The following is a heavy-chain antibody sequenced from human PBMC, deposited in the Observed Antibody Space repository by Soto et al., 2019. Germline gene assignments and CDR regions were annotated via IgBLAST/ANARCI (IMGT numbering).Heavy chain of an antibody. V-gene: IGHV3-30*18. Sequence: QVQLVESGGGVVQPGRSLRLSCAASGFTFSSYGIHWVRQAPGKGLEWVALISHDGTDKYYADSVKGRFTIPRDNFKNTLYLQMSSLRPEDTAVYYCVKERYAQLWLEDYGMDVWGQGTTVTV. CDR3: VKERYAQLWLEDYGMDV. CDR2: ISHDGTDK. J-gene: IGHJ6*02. CDR1: GFTFSSYG. D-gene: IGHD5-18*01.